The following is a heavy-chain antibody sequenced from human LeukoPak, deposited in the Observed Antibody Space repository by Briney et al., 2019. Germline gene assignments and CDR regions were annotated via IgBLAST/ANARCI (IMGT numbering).Heavy chain of an antibody. J-gene: IGHJ5*02. Sequence: SETLSLTCAVYGGSFSGYYWSWIRQPPGKGLEWIGYIYYSGSTYYNPSLKSRVTISVDTSKNQFSLKLSSVTAADTAVYYCARRGSRKFNWFDPWGQGTLVTVSS. CDR3: ARRGSRKFNWFDP. D-gene: IGHD2-15*01. CDR2: IYYSGST. V-gene: IGHV4-59*06. CDR1: GGSFSGYY.